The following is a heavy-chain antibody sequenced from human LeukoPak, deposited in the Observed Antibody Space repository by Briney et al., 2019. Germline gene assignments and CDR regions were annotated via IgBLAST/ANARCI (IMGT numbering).Heavy chain of an antibody. CDR3: ARDEMTTGFGY. D-gene: IGHD4-17*01. V-gene: IGHV4-61*02. J-gene: IGHJ4*02. Sequence: SETLSLTCTVSGGSISSGSYYWSWIRQPAGKGLEWIGRIYTSGSTNYNPSLKSRVTISVDTSKNQFSLKLSSVTAADTAVYYCARDEMTTGFGYWGQGTLVTVSS. CDR2: IYTSGST. CDR1: GGSISSGSYY.